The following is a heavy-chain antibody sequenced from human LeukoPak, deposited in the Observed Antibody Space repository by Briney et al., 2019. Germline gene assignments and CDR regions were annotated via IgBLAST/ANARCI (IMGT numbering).Heavy chain of an antibody. CDR2: IYYSGST. J-gene: IGHJ6*03. V-gene: IGHV4-59*01. Sequence: SETLSLTCTVSGGSISSYYWSWIRQPPGKGLEWIGYIYYSGSTNYNPSLKSRVTISVDTSKNQFSLKLSSVTAADTAVYYCARDRRIAAAEHIYYYMDVWGKGTTVTVSS. D-gene: IGHD6-13*01. CDR1: GGSISSYY. CDR3: ARDRRIAAAEHIYYYMDV.